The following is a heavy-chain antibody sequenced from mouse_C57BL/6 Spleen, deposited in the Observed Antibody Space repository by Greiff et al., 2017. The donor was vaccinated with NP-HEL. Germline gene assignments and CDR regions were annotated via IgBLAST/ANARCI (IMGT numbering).Heavy chain of an antibody. V-gene: IGHV1-81*01. CDR1: GYTFTSSG. J-gene: IGHJ4*01. Sequence: QVQLQESGAELARPGASVKLSCKASGYTFTSSGISWVKQRTGQGLEWIGEIYPRSGNTYYNGKFKGKATLTADKSSSTAYMELRSLTSEDSAVYFCARHRTDYDGDMDDWGQGTSVTVSS. CDR2: IYPRSGNT. D-gene: IGHD2-4*01. CDR3: ARHRTDYDGDMDD.